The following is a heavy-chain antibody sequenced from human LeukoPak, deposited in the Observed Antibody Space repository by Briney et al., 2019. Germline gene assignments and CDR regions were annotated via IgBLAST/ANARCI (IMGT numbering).Heavy chain of an antibody. CDR3: TRVGYIDEGIDY. Sequence: GGSLRLSCVASGFPFSSYWMTWVRQAPGKGLEWVANIKQDGSKKSYVDSVKGRFTISRDNAKISLYLQMNSLRAEGTAIYYCTRVGYIDEGIDYWGQGTLVTVSS. CDR2: IKQDGSKK. V-gene: IGHV3-7*04. CDR1: GFPFSSYW. D-gene: IGHD5-24*01. J-gene: IGHJ4*02.